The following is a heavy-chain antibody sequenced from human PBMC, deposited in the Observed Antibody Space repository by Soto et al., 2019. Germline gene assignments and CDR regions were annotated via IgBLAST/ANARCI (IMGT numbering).Heavy chain of an antibody. CDR1: GYTFTSYA. CDR3: ARGRITMVRGAHYWYFDL. D-gene: IGHD3-10*01. CDR2: INAGNGNT. J-gene: IGHJ2*01. Sequence: ASVKVSFKASGYTFTSYAMHWVRQAPGQRLEWMGWINAGNGNTKYSQKFQGRVTITRDTSASTAYMELSSLRSEDTAVYYCARGRITMVRGAHYWYFDLWGRGTLVTVSS. V-gene: IGHV1-3*01.